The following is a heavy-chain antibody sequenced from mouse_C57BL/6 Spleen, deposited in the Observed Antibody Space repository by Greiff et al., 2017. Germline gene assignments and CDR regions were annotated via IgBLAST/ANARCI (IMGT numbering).Heavy chain of an antibody. CDR3: ARDRELGSYFDY. V-gene: IGHV5-4*01. J-gene: IGHJ2*01. Sequence: EVKLVESGGGLVKPGGSLKLSCAASGFTFSSYAMSWVRQTPEKRLEWVATISDGGSYTYYPDNVKGRFTISRDNAKNNLYLQMSHLKSEDTAMYYCARDRELGSYFDYWGQGTTLTVSS. D-gene: IGHD4-1*01. CDR1: GFTFSSYA. CDR2: ISDGGSYT.